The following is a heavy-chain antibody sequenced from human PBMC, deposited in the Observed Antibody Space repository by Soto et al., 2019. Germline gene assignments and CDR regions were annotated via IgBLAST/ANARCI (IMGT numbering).Heavy chain of an antibody. J-gene: IGHJ4*02. CDR1: GFIFNSYE. D-gene: IGHD3-10*01. V-gene: IGHV3-48*03. Sequence: EVQLVESGGGLVQPGGSLRLSCAASGFIFNSYEMNWVRQAPGKGLEGVSYISSSGSTIYYADSVKGRFTISRDNAMNSLYLEMNSLRAEDTAVYYCAREGRSPDYWGQGTLVTVSS. CDR3: AREGRSPDY. CDR2: ISSSGSTI.